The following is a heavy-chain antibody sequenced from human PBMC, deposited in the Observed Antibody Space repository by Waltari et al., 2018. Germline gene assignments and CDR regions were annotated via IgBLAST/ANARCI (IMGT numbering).Heavy chain of an antibody. V-gene: IGHV4-4*07. CDR2: IYSTGST. D-gene: IGHD6-13*01. CDR3: ARGGSSSWYLSYYYYGMDL. CDR1: GGYINRYY. J-gene: IGHJ6*02. Sequence: QVQLQESGPGLVRSSETLSLTRTVSGGYINRYYWSWLRQPAGKGLEWIGRIYSTGSTNYNPSLSSRVTMSVDTSNNQFSLKLNSVTAADTAVYYCARGGSSSWYLSYYYYGMDLWGQGTTVTVSS.